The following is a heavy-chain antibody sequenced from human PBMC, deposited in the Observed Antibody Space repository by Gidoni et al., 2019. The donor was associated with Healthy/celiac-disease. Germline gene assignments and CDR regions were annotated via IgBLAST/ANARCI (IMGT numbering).Heavy chain of an antibody. CDR1: GYSFTSYW. CDR2: IDPSDSYT. J-gene: IGHJ5*02. Sequence: GESLRISCKGSGYSFTSYWISWVRQMPGKGLAWMGRIDPSDSYTNYSPSFQGHVTISADKSISTAYLQWSSLKASDTAMYYCARLGYCSGGSCNWFDPWGQGTLVTVSS. V-gene: IGHV5-10-1*01. D-gene: IGHD2-15*01. CDR3: ARLGYCSGGSCNWFDP.